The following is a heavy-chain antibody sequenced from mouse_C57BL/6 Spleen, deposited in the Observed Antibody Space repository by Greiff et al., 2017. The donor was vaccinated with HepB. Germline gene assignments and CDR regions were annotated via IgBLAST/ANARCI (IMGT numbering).Heavy chain of an antibody. J-gene: IGHJ3*01. D-gene: IGHD2-4*01. Sequence: EVQRVESGGGLVQPKGSLKLSCAASGFSFNTYAMNWVRQAPGKGLEWVARIRSKSNNYATYYADSVKDRFTISRDDSESMLYLQMNNLKTEDTAMYYCVSPSPIYYDYDGFAYWGQGTLVTVSA. CDR1: GFSFNTYA. CDR2: IRSKSNNYAT. V-gene: IGHV10-1*01. CDR3: VSPSPIYYDYDGFAY.